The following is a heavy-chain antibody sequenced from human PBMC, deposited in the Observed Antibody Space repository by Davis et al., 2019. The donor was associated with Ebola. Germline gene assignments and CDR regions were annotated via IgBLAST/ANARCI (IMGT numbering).Heavy chain of an antibody. CDR1: GYTFTGYY. Sequence: AASVKVSCKASGYTFTGYYMHWVRQAPGQGLEWMGWINPNSGGTNYAQKFQGWVTLTRDTSISTAYMERSRLRSDDTAVYYWARGGGSSKRTMGYWGQGTLVTVSS. D-gene: IGHD1-26*01. CDR2: INPNSGGT. J-gene: IGHJ4*02. V-gene: IGHV1-2*04. CDR3: ARGGGSSKRTMGY.